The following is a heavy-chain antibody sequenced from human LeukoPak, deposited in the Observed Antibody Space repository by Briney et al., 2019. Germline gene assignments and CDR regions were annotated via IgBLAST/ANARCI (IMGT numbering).Heavy chain of an antibody. J-gene: IGHJ4*02. D-gene: IGHD3-3*02. CDR3: AREAAVRIRGYFDY. Sequence: GGSLRLSCAASGFTFDEYGMSWVRQAPGKGLEWVSGINWNGGSTGYADSVKGRFTISRDNAKNSLYLQMNSLRDEDTAVYYCAREAAVRIRGYFDYWGQGTVVTVSS. CDR1: GFTFDEYG. V-gene: IGHV3-20*04. CDR2: INWNGGST.